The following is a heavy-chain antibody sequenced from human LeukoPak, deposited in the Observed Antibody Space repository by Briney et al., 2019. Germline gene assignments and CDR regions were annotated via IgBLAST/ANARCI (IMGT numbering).Heavy chain of an antibody. D-gene: IGHD4-11*01. CDR1: GGSISSYY. J-gene: IGHJ6*02. CDR2: IYYSGST. Sequence: SETLSLTCTVSGGSISSYYWSWIRQPPGKGLEWIGYIYYSGSTNYNPSLKSRVTISVDTSKNQFSLELSSVTAADTAVYYCATSDYSNYYYYGMDVWGQGTTVTVSS. CDR3: ATSDYSNYYYYGMDV. V-gene: IGHV4-59*08.